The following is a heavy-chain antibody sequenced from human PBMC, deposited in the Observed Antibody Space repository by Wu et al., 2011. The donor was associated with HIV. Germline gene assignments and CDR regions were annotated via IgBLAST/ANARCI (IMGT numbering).Heavy chain of an antibody. Sequence: QVQLVQSGAEVKKPGSSVKVSCKTSGGTLSNYAINWVRQAPGQGLEWMGGIIPIFETANYAQKFQGRVTITTDESTSTAYMELSSLRYEDTAVYYCARDGSSAQLDLYYNHMDVWAKGPRSPSP. CDR2: IIPIFETA. V-gene: IGHV1-69*05. J-gene: IGHJ6*03. CDR3: ARDGSSAQLDLYYNHMDV. D-gene: IGHD6-6*01. CDR1: GGTLSNYA.